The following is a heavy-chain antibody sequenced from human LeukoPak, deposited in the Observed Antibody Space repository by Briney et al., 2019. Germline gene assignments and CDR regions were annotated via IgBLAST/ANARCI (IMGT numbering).Heavy chain of an antibody. CDR2: IYYSGST. D-gene: IGHD3-10*01. J-gene: IGHJ3*02. CDR3: ATSHLIRGADDAFDI. V-gene: IGHV4-39*07. CDR1: GGSISSSSYC. Sequence: PSETLSLTCTISGGSISSSSYCWGWFRQPPEKGLEWIGSIYYSGSTYYNPSLKSRVTISVDTSKNQSSLKLSSVTAADTAVYYCATSHLIRGADDAFDIWGQGTMVTVSS.